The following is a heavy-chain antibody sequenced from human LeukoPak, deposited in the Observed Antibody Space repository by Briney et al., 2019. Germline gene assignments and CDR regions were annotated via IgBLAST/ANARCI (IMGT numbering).Heavy chain of an antibody. J-gene: IGHJ3*02. CDR2: INPNSGGT. Sequence: ASVEVSCKASGYTFTGYYMHWVRQAPGQGLEWMGWINPNSGGTNYAQKFQGRVTMTRDTSISTAYMELSRLRSDDTAVYYCARDFRGYCSSTSCYGLDAFDIWGQGTMVTVSS. CDR3: ARDFRGYCSSTSCYGLDAFDI. D-gene: IGHD2-2*03. V-gene: IGHV1-2*02. CDR1: GYTFTGYY.